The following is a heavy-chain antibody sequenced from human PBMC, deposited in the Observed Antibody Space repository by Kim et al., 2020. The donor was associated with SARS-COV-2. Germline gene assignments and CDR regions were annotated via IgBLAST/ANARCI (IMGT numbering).Heavy chain of an antibody. D-gene: IGHD1-1*01. Sequence: SETLSLTCTVSGGSISSSSYYWGWIRQPPGKGLEWIGSIYYSGSTYYNPSLKSRVTISVDTSKNQFSLKLSSVTAADTAVYYCARVGEGDWNYYYYGMDVWGQGTTVTVSS. CDR3: ARVGEGDWNYYYYGMDV. V-gene: IGHV4-39*07. CDR1: GGSISSSSYY. CDR2: IYYSGST. J-gene: IGHJ6*02.